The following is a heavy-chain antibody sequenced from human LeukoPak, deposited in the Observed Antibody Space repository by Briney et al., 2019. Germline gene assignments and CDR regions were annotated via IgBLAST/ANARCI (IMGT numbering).Heavy chain of an antibody. D-gene: IGHD4-17*01. CDR1: GYTFTSYG. CDR3: ARGDYGDYNWFDP. Sequence: ASLKVSCKASGYTFTSYGISWVRQAPGQGLEWRGWISAYNGDTNYAQKLQGRVTTTTDTSTSTAYMELRTLRSDATAVYYCARGDYGDYNWFDPWGQGTLVTVSS. J-gene: IGHJ5*02. V-gene: IGHV1-18*04. CDR2: ISAYNGDT.